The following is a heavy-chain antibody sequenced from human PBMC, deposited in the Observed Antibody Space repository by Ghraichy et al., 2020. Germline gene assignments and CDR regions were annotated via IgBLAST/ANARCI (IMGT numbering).Heavy chain of an antibody. CDR3: ARDEIVTTLNYYYGMDV. Sequence: SETLSLTCTVSGGSISSGSHYWSWIRQPAGKGLEWIGRIYTSGSTIYNPSLKSRVTISVDTSKNQFSLKLSSVTAADTAVYYCARDEIVTTLNYYYGMDVWGQGTTVTVSS. CDR2: IYTSGST. D-gene: IGHD4-11*01. J-gene: IGHJ6*02. V-gene: IGHV4-61*02. CDR1: GGSISSGSHY.